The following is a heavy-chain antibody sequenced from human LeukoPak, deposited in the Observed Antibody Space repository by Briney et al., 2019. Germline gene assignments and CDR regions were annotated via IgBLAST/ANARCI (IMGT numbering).Heavy chain of an antibody. Sequence: SETLSLTCTVSNGPINTYQWSWIRQPPGKGLEWIGNIHYSGSANYNPSLKSRVTISVDKSKNQFSLKLTSVTAADTAVYYCAREKYYYGSGSYPFDYWGQGTLVTVSS. D-gene: IGHD3-10*01. CDR3: AREKYYYGSGSYPFDY. J-gene: IGHJ4*02. CDR2: IHYSGSA. V-gene: IGHV4-59*12. CDR1: NGPINTYQ.